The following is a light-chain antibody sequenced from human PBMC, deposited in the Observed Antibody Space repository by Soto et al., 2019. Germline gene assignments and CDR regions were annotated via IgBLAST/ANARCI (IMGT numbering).Light chain of an antibody. CDR2: VAS. J-gene: IGKJ5*01. CDR1: QSVNQK. V-gene: IGKV3-15*01. CDR3: QQFNNWPHT. Sequence: ESVLKQSPGTLSLSPGERATLSCRASQSVNQKLGWYQQKPGQAPRLLIYVASYRATGIPARFSGSGSGTEYTLTISNLQAEDFAVYYCQQFNNWPHTFGQGTRLEIK.